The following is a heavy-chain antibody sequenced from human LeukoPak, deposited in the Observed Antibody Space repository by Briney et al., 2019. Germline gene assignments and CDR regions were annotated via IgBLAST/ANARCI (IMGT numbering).Heavy chain of an antibody. V-gene: IGHV1-69*13. J-gene: IGHJ3*02. CDR3: ARKIAAAPDAFDI. D-gene: IGHD6-13*01. CDR2: IIPIFGTA. Sequence: GASVKVSCKASGGTFSNYAISWVRQAPGQGLEWMGGIIPIFGTANYAQKFQGRVTITADESTSTAYMELSSPRSEDTAVYYCARKIAAAPDAFDIWGQGTMVTVSS. CDR1: GGTFSNYA.